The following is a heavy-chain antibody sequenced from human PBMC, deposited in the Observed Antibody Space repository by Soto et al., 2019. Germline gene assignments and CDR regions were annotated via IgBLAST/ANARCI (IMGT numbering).Heavy chain of an antibody. Sequence: SETLSLTCTVSGGSISNYYWSWIRQPPGKGLEWIGHVYSSGSTNYNPSLESRVTISVDTSKNQSSLKLTSLTAADTAVYYCARRVQANSAVVQGNWLDPWGQGTLVTVSS. J-gene: IGHJ5*02. CDR3: ARRVQANSAVVQGNWLDP. CDR2: VYSSGST. CDR1: GGSISNYY. D-gene: IGHD5-18*01. V-gene: IGHV4-59*08.